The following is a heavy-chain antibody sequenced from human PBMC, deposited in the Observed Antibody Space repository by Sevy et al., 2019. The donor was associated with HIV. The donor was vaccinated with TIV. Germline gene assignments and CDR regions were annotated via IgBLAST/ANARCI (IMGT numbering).Heavy chain of an antibody. V-gene: IGHV3-74*03. Sequence: GGSLRLSCAASGYTLSRNTMHWVRQVPGKGLVWVSGISSDGTYKTYADSVKGRFTISRDNAKSTLYLQMNSLRAEDTAVYYCTRESSGFDSWGQGPLVTVSS. CDR3: TRESSGFDS. CDR2: ISSDGTYK. CDR1: GYTLSRNT. J-gene: IGHJ5*01. D-gene: IGHD3-22*01.